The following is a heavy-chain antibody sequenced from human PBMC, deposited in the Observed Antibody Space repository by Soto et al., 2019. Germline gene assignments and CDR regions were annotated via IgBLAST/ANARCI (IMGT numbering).Heavy chain of an antibody. CDR1: GGSISTYY. CDR2: VNYSGST. CDR3: ARVGEGIAVAGRIHYFDY. V-gene: IGHV4-59*01. J-gene: IGHJ4*02. D-gene: IGHD6-19*01. Sequence: SETLSLTCSVSGGSISTYYWSWIRQPPGKGLEWLGYVNYSGSTSYNPSLTSRATVSIDTSKKQFSLNLRSVTAADTAVYYCARVGEGIAVAGRIHYFDYWGQGTQVTVS.